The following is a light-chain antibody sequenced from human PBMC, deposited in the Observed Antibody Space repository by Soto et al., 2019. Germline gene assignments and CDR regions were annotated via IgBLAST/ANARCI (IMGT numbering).Light chain of an antibody. CDR2: WAS. Sequence: DIVMTQSPDSLAVSLGERATINCMSSQRALDRSKGKNYLAWYQQRPRQPPKLLLYWASTRESGVPDLFNGSGSGTNFTPTIRSLQAEDVAIYYWQQYYSTPLTFGGGTKVEIK. J-gene: IGKJ4*01. V-gene: IGKV4-1*01. CDR1: QRALDRSKGKNY. CDR3: QQYYSTPLT.